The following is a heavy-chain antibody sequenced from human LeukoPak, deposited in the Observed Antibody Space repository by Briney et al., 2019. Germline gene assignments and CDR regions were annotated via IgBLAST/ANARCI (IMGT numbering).Heavy chain of an antibody. D-gene: IGHD6-19*01. CDR3: ARVERSGWYALGAFDI. CDR1: GFTFSSYA. J-gene: IGHJ3*02. Sequence: PGRSLRLSCAASGFTFSSYAMHWVRQAPGKGLEWVAVISYDGSNKYYADSVKGRFTISRDNSENTLYLQMNSLRAEDTAVYYCARVERSGWYALGAFDIWGQGTMVTVSS. V-gene: IGHV3-30-3*01. CDR2: ISYDGSNK.